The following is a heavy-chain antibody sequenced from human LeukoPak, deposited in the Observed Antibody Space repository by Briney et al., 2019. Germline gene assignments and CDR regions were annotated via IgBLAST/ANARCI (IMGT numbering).Heavy chain of an antibody. CDR3: SRGAAIVTTYRGGNWFDP. CDR1: GYIFSDYY. Sequence: ASVKVSCKASGYIFSDYYMHWVRQAPGQGLEWMGWIKPDSGGTNYEQKFQGRVIMTLDTSISTAYMELTRLTSDDTAVYYCSRGAAIVTTYRGGNWFDPWGQGTLVTVSS. V-gene: IGHV1-2*02. J-gene: IGHJ5*02. D-gene: IGHD5-18*01. CDR2: IKPDSGGT.